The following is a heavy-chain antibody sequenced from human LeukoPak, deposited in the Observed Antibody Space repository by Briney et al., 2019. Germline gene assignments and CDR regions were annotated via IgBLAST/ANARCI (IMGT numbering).Heavy chain of an antibody. CDR2: VKQDGNGK. CDR1: GFTFTSYW. CDR3: ARGRGLDS. Sequence: GGSLRLSCAASGFTFTSYWMTWVRQAPGKGLEWVANVKQDGNGKYYVDSVKGRFTVPRDNAKNSLYLQMNSLRADDTAVYYCARGRGLDSWGQGTLVTVSS. J-gene: IGHJ4*02. D-gene: IGHD3-10*01. V-gene: IGHV3-7*01.